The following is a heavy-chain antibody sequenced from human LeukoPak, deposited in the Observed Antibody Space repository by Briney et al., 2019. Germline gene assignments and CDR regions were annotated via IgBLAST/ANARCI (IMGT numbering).Heavy chain of an antibody. Sequence: GSLRLFCAASGFTFSAYGMQWVRQAPGKGLEWVAIISYDGSNAYYGDSVKGRFTISRDNSKNTVYLQMNSLRAEDTAVYYCAKSLLPIVVVPAAMADWGQGTLVTVSS. CDR1: GFTFSAYG. D-gene: IGHD2-2*01. CDR2: ISYDGSNA. J-gene: IGHJ4*02. V-gene: IGHV3-30*18. CDR3: AKSLLPIVVVPAAMAD.